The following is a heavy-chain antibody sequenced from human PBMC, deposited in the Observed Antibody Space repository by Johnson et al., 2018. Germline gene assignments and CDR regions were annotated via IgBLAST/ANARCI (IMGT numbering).Heavy chain of an antibody. Sequence: VQLVESGGGLVKPGGSLRLSCAASGFTFSDYYMSWIRQAPGKGLEWVSYISSSGSTIYYADSVKGRFTISRDNAKNTLYLQMNSLRAEDTAVDYCASDLSGYYYAFDIWGQGTMVTVSS. CDR3: ASDLSGYYYAFDI. CDR1: GFTFSDYY. CDR2: ISSSGSTI. D-gene: IGHD3-22*01. V-gene: IGHV3-11*04. J-gene: IGHJ3*02.